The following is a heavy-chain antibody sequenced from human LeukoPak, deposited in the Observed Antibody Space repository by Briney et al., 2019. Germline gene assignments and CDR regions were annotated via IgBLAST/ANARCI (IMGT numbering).Heavy chain of an antibody. CDR3: ARQKMGYSSGWYFDY. CDR1: GFTFRTYA. Sequence: GGSLRLSCAASGFTFRTYAMSWVRQAPGKGLEWVSVIYSGGSTYYADSVKGRFTISRDNSKNTLYLQMNSLRAEDTAVYYCARQKMGYSSGWYFDYWGQGTLVTVSS. CDR2: IYSGGST. J-gene: IGHJ4*02. V-gene: IGHV3-53*01. D-gene: IGHD6-19*01.